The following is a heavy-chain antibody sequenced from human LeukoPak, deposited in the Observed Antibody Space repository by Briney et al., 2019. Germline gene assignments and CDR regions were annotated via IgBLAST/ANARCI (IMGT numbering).Heavy chain of an antibody. CDR2: IYYSGST. CDR1: GGSVSSNIYY. D-gene: IGHD3-22*01. Sequence: SETLSLTCSVSGGSVSSNIYYWNWIRQPPGKGLEWIGYIYYSGSTNYNPSLKSRVTISVDTSKNQFSLKLTSLTAADTAVYYCAREDSSGYLGYWGQGTLVTVSS. V-gene: IGHV4-61*01. J-gene: IGHJ4*02. CDR3: AREDSSGYLGY.